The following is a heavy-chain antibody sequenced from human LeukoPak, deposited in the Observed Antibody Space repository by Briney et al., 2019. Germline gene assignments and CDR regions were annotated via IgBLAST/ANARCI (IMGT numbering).Heavy chain of an antibody. CDR3: ASASRNYYDSSGYETDAFDI. V-gene: IGHV3-21*01. J-gene: IGHJ3*02. CDR2: ISSSSSYI. D-gene: IGHD3-22*01. Sequence: PGGSLRLSCAASGFTFSSYEMNWVRPAPGKGLEWVSSISSSSSYIYYEDSVKGRFTISRDNAKNSLYLQMTSLTAEDTAGYYCASASRNYYDSSGYETDAFDIWGQGTMVTVSS. CDR1: GFTFSSYE.